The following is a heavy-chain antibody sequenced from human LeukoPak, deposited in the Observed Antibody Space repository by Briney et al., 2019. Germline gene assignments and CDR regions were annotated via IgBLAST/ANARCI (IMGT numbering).Heavy chain of an antibody. D-gene: IGHD3-10*01. J-gene: IGHJ4*02. Sequence: PSETLSLTCTVSGGSISNYYWCWIRQPAGKQLEWIGRMQSNGNTNYNPSLKSRVTMSVDTSKNQFSLRLNSVTAADTAVYFCARDGAVWFGDFDYWGQGTLVTVSS. CDR3: ARDGAVWFGDFDY. CDR1: GGSISNYY. V-gene: IGHV4-4*07. CDR2: MQSNGNT.